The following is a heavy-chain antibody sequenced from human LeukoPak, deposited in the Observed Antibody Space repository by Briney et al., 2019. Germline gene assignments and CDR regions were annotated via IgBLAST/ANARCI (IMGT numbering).Heavy chain of an antibody. CDR1: GDDFNSYA. V-gene: IGHV1-69*13. J-gene: IGHJ6*02. CDR2: IIPIFGSA. D-gene: IGHD2/OR15-2a*01. CDR3: AREHDVVIVSAEEYYYYGMDA. Sequence: GASVRVSCKASGDDFNSYAFNWVRQAPGQGLEWMGGIIPIFGSANYAQRFQGRVTITADESTSTVYMELSSLRSEDTAVYYCAREHDVVIVSAEEYYYYGMDAWGQGTTVTVS.